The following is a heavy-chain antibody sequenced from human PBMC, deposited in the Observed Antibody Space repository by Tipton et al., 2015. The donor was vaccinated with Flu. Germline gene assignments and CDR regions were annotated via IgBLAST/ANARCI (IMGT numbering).Heavy chain of an antibody. CDR2: ISWNGKAI. CDR3: AKEVRYWFDP. J-gene: IGHJ5*02. Sequence: SLRLSCAAAGFNFEDYAMHWVRQVPGKGLEWVSVISWNGKAIGYAASVKGRFTISRDNAKNPLYLQMNSLRPEDTAVYYCAKEVRYWFDPWGQGTLVTVSA. V-gene: IGHV3-9*01. CDR1: GFNFEDYA.